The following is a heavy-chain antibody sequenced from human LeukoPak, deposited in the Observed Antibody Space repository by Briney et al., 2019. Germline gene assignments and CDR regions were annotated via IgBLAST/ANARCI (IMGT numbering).Heavy chain of an antibody. D-gene: IGHD5-12*01. J-gene: IGHJ6*04. V-gene: IGHV3-30-3*01. CDR3: AKDKEYSGFGPILSGYYYGMDV. CDR1: GFTFSSYA. CDR2: ISYDGSNK. Sequence: GGSLRLSCAASGFTFSSYAMHWVRQAPGKGLEWVAVISYDGSNKYYADSVKGRFTISRDNSKNTLYLQMNSLRAEDTAVYYCAKDKEYSGFGPILSGYYYGMDVWGKGTTVTVSS.